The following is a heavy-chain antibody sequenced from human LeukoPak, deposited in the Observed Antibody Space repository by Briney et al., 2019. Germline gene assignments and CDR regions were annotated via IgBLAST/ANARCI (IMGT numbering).Heavy chain of an antibody. Sequence: GGSLRLSCAASGFTFSSYSMNWVRQAPGKGLEWVSSISSSSSYIYYADSVKGRFTISRDNAKNSLYLQMNSLRAEDTAVYYCARDRGYCSSTSCPGAFDIWGQGTMVTVSS. D-gene: IGHD2-2*01. CDR1: GFTFSSYS. J-gene: IGHJ3*02. CDR2: ISSSSSYI. CDR3: ARDRGYCSSTSCPGAFDI. V-gene: IGHV3-21*01.